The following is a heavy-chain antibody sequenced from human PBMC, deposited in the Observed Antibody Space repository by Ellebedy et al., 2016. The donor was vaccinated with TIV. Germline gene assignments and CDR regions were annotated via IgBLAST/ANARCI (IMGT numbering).Heavy chain of an antibody. CDR1: GFSFRSYW. CDR3: ARRGSYGDYAVQVNSWFDT. Sequence: GGSLRLSCVASGFSFRSYWMSWVRQAPGKGLEWVANIYQDGSTQYYVDSVKGRFTISRDNAKNSLFPQMNSLRVEDTAVYYCARRGSYGDYAVQVNSWFDTWGQGTLVSVSS. J-gene: IGHJ5*02. CDR2: IYQDGSTQ. V-gene: IGHV3-7*01. D-gene: IGHD3-16*01.